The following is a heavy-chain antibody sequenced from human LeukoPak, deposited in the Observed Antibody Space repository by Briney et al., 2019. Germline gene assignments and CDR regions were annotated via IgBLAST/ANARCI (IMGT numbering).Heavy chain of an antibody. V-gene: IGHV3-74*01. CDR2: INSDGSST. Sequence: PGGSLRLSCAASGFTFSSYCMHWVRQAPGKGLVWVSCINSDGSSTSYADSVKGRFTISRDNAKNTPDLQMNSLRAEDTAVYYCASRGYSSGWYYYYYYMDVWGKGTTVTVSS. J-gene: IGHJ6*03. CDR3: ASRGYSSGWYYYYYYMDV. D-gene: IGHD6-19*01. CDR1: GFTFSSYC.